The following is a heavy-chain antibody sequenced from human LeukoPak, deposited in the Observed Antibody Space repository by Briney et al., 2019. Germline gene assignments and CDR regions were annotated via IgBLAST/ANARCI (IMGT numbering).Heavy chain of an antibody. Sequence: EASVKVSCKASGYTFTGYYMHRVRQAPGRGLEWMGWINPNSGGTDHAQKFQGRVTMTRDTSISTAYMELSRLRSDDTAVYYCARGYSGSGYLNFDYWGQGTLVTVSS. CDR1: GYTFTGYY. D-gene: IGHD3-22*01. V-gene: IGHV1-2*02. J-gene: IGHJ4*02. CDR2: INPNSGGT. CDR3: ARGYSGSGYLNFDY.